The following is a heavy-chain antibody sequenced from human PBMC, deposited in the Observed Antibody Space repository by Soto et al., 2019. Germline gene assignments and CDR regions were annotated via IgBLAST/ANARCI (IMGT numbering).Heavy chain of an antibody. CDR3: AKDQGSSWYEIDY. CDR1: GFTFSNYG. J-gene: IGHJ4*02. Sequence: EVQLLESGGGLVQPGGSLRLSCAASGFTFSNYGVTWVRQAPGKGLEWVSTISGSGGSTYYADSVKGRFTISRDNSKNTLYLQMNSPRTEDTAVYYCAKDQGSSWYEIDYWGQGTLVTVSS. V-gene: IGHV3-23*01. D-gene: IGHD6-13*01. CDR2: ISGSGGST.